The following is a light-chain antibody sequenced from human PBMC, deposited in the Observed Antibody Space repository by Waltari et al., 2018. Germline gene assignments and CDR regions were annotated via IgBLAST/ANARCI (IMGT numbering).Light chain of an antibody. Sequence: DVVMTQSPLSLSVTLGQSASISCRSSESLVASDGNTYFNWFQQRPGQSPRRLLYKVSNRGCGVPDRFSGSGSGTDLTLRITSVEAEDVGVYYCMQGIHRPWTFGQGTKVEIK. CDR3: MQGIHRPWT. CDR1: ESLVASDGNTY. V-gene: IGKV2-30*01. CDR2: KVS. J-gene: IGKJ1*01.